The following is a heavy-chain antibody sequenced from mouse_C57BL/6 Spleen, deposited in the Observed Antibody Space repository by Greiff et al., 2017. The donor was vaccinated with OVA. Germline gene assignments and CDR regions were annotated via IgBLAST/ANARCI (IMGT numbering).Heavy chain of an antibody. CDR2: ISDGGSYT. CDR3: ARGHFDY. V-gene: IGHV5-4*01. Sequence: EVQGVESGGGLVKPGGSLKLSCAASGFTFSSYAMSWVRQTPEKRLEWVATISDGGSYTYYPDNVKGRFTISRDNAKNNLYLQMSHLKSEDTAMYYCARGHFDYWGQGTTLTVSS. CDR1: GFTFSSYA. J-gene: IGHJ2*01.